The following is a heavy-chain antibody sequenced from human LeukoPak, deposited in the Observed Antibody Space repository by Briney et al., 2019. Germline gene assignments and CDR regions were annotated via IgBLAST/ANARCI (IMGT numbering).Heavy chain of an antibody. CDR2: ISFSSTYI. J-gene: IGHJ4*02. CDR1: GFTFSSYN. V-gene: IGHV3-21*06. D-gene: IGHD6-13*01. CDR3: ARDPLYSSSWQFDY. Sequence: GGSLRLSCAASGFTFSSYNMNWVRQAPGKGLEWVSSISFSSTYIYYADSVKGRFTISRDNSKNTLYLQMNSLRPDDTAVYYCARDPLYSSSWQFDYWGQGTLVTVSS.